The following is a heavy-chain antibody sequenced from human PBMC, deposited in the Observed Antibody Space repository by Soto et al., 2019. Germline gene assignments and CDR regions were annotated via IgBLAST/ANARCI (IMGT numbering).Heavy chain of an antibody. CDR1: GFTFSSYA. J-gene: IGHJ5*01. V-gene: IGHV3-23*01. Sequence: GGSLRLSCAASGFTFSSYAMSWIRQAPGQGLEWVSGISGSGGSTNYADYVKGRFTISRDNSENTLYLQMNSLRAEDSALFYCAKDRGYSGYDNWFDSWGQGTLVTVSS. CDR2: ISGSGGST. D-gene: IGHD5-12*01. CDR3: AKDRGYSGYDNWFDS.